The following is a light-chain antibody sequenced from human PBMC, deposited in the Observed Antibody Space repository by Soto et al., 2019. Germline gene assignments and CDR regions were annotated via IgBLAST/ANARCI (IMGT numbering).Light chain of an antibody. Sequence: QSALTRPASVSGSSGQSITISFTGTSSDIGAYNYVSWYQQHPGKAPKLMIYDVSHRPSGVSNRFSGSKSGNTASLTISGLQAEDEADYYCSSYRDTRTLVFGGGTKLTVL. V-gene: IGLV2-14*03. CDR3: SSYRDTRTLV. CDR1: SSDIGAYNY. CDR2: DVS. J-gene: IGLJ2*01.